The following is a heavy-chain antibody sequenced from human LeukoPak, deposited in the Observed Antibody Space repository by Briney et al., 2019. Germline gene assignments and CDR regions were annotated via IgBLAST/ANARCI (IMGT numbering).Heavy chain of an antibody. Sequence: GGSLRLSCAASGFTFSTYGMHWVRQAPGKGLEWVANIKQDGSEKYYVDSVKGRFIISRDNSKNTLFLQMNSLRAEDTAIYFCAKDRYSFGSYYFDYWGQGTLVSVSS. V-gene: IGHV3-7*01. J-gene: IGHJ4*02. CDR2: IKQDGSEK. CDR3: AKDRYSFGSYYFDY. CDR1: GFTFSTYG. D-gene: IGHD5-18*01.